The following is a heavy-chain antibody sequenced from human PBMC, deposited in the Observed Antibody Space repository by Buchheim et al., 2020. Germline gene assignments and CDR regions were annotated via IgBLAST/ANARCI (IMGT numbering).Heavy chain of an antibody. CDR1: GFSFSTYS. J-gene: IGHJ6*02. V-gene: IGHV3-48*04. CDR3: ARAPTPYSSSWYDYYYGMDV. CDR2: ISDTSSTI. Sequence: EVELVESGGGLVQPGGSLRLSCAVSGFSFSTYSMDWVRQAPGKGLEWLAYISDTSSTIYYRDSVKGRFTVSRDNAKNALYLQMNSLRVEDTAVYYCARAPTPYSSSWYDYYYGMDVWGQGTT. D-gene: IGHD6-13*01.